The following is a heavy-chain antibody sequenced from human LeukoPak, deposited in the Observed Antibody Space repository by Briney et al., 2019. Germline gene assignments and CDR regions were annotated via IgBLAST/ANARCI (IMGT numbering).Heavy chain of an antibody. CDR3: ARGRNSGSYYLGRYNWFDP. J-gene: IGHJ5*02. V-gene: IGHV4-4*07. Sequence: PSETLSLTCTVSGGSISSYYWSWIRQPAGKGLEWIGRIYTSGSTNYNPSLKSRVTMSVDTSKNQFSLKLSSVTAADTAVYYCARGRNSGSYYLGRYNWFDPWGQGTLVTVSS. D-gene: IGHD1-26*01. CDR1: GGSISSYY. CDR2: IYTSGST.